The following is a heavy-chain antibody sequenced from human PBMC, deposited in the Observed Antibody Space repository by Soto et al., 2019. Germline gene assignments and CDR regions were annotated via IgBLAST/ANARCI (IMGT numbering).Heavy chain of an antibody. V-gene: IGHV3-30-3*01. CDR1: GFTFSSYA. J-gene: IGHJ6*02. CDR2: ISYDGSNK. D-gene: IGHD2-2*01. Sequence: GGSLRLSCAASGFTFSSYAMHWVRQAPGKGLEWVAVISYDGSNKYYADSVKGRFTISRDNSKNTLYLQMNSLRAEDTAVYYCARDQYCSSTSCSLYGMDVWGQGTTVTV. CDR3: ARDQYCSSTSCSLYGMDV.